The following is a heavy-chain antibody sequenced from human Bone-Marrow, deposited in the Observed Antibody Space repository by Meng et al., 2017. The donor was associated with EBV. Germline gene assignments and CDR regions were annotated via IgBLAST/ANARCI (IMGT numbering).Heavy chain of an antibody. J-gene: IGHJ4*02. V-gene: IGHV1-69*01. Sequence: GQLVQAGAEVKKPGASGKVSCKTSGGTFRSDAVSWVRQAPGQGLEWMGGLIPMSDAPHYAQKFQGRVTIIADESTSTHYMDLSGLRSEDTAVYYCASESGRGFTPDYWGQGTLVTVSS. D-gene: IGHD3-10*01. CDR2: LIPMSDAP. CDR1: GGTFRSDA. CDR3: ASESGRGFTPDY.